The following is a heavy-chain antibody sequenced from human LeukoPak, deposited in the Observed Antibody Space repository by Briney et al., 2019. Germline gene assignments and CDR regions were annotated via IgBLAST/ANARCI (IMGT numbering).Heavy chain of an antibody. Sequence: ASVQDSCQASRYTFTGYYMHSVRQPPGQGLDCMGWINPKRGDKHYLQKFHGRVTKTRDTSISTAYMELSRLRSEDMAVYYCARARTTSSSWGIDYWGQGTLVTVSS. CDR2: INPKRGDK. D-gene: IGHD6-13*01. CDR1: RYTFTGYY. CDR3: ARARTTSSSWGIDY. J-gene: IGHJ4*02. V-gene: IGHV1-2*02.